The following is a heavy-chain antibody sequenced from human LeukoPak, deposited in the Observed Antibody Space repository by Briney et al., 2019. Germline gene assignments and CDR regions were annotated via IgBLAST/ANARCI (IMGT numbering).Heavy chain of an antibody. CDR3: ARAGWIITSGIDY. CDR1: GYSISRGYY. V-gene: IGHV4-38-2*01. J-gene: IGHJ4*02. CDR2: IYHIGST. Sequence: SETLSLTRGVSGYSISRGYYWAWIRQPPGKGLEWIGTIYHIGSTYYSPSLGSRVTISVDTSKNEFSLNLKSVTAADTAVYYCARAGWIITSGIDYWGQGALVTVSS. D-gene: IGHD3-10*01.